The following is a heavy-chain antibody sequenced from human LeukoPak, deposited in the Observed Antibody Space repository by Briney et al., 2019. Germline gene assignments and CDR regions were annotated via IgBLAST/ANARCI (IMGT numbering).Heavy chain of an antibody. CDR3: ASASISTFDY. CDR2: IYTSGST. Sequence: QSSETLSLTCTVSGGSVSSGSYYWSWIRQPAGKGLEWIGRIYTSGSTNYNPSLKSRVTISVDTSKNQFSLKLSSVTAADTAVYYCASASISTFDYWGQGTLVTVAS. J-gene: IGHJ4*02. CDR1: GGSVSSGSYY. V-gene: IGHV4-61*02. D-gene: IGHD1-1*01.